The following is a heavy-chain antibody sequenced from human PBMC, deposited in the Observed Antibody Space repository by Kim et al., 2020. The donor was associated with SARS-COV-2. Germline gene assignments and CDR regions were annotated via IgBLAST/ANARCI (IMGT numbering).Heavy chain of an antibody. Sequence: GWSLRLSCAASGFTFRSYGMHWVRQAPGKGLEWVAVIWYDGSNKYYADSVKGRFTISRDNSKNTLYLQMNSLRAEDTAVYYCAKWASYCSSTSCYEARNAFDIWGQGTMVTVSS. V-gene: IGHV3-33*06. CDR2: IWYDGSNK. CDR1: GFTFRSYG. J-gene: IGHJ3*02. CDR3: AKWASYCSSTSCYEARNAFDI. D-gene: IGHD2-2*01.